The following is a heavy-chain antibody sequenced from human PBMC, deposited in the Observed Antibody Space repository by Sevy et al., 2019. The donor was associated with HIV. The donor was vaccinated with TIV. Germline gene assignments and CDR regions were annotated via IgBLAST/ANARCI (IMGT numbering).Heavy chain of an antibody. Sequence: GGSLRLSCAASGFIFSNYYMTWVRQAPGKGLEWVSYISDRSDTISYADSVKGRFTISRDNAKNGLYLQMSSLRGEDTAVYYCARVRDRYCSGGSCYYGYFFDYWGQGTLVTVSS. CDR1: GFIFSNYY. J-gene: IGHJ4*02. CDR3: ARVRDRYCSGGSCYYGYFFDY. D-gene: IGHD2-15*01. V-gene: IGHV3-48*01. CDR2: ISDRSDTI.